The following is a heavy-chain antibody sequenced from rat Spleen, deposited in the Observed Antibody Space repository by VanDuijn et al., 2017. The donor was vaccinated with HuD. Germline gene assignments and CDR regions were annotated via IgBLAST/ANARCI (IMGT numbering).Heavy chain of an antibody. V-gene: IGHV2-47*01. CDR1: GLSLTTNS. D-gene: IGHD1-9*01. Sequence: QVQLEESGPGLVQTSQTLSLTCTVSGLSLTTNSVSWIRQPPGKGLEWMGVTWSNGGTDYNSALKSRLSISRDTSKSQVFLKISSLQTEDTAMYFCATNTYYGYNPNWFAYWGHGTLVTVSS. CDR3: ATNTYYGYNPNWFAY. J-gene: IGHJ3*01. CDR2: TWSNGGT.